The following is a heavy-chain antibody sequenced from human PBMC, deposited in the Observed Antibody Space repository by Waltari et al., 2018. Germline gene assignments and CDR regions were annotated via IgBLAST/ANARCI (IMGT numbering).Heavy chain of an antibody. J-gene: IGHJ6*03. Sequence: QVQLQESGPGLVKPSQTLSLTCTVSGGSISSGDYYWSWIRQPPGKGLEWIGYIYYSESTYYNPSLKSRVTISVDTSKNQCSLKLSSVTAADTAVYYCARERDDYGDYVSYYYMDVWGKGTTVTVSS. CDR3: ARERDDYGDYVSYYYMDV. D-gene: IGHD4-17*01. V-gene: IGHV4-30-4*08. CDR2: IYYSEST. CDR1: GGSISSGDYY.